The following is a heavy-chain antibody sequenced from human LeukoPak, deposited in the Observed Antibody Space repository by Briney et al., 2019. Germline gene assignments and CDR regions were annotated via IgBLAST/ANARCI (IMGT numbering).Heavy chain of an antibody. CDR2: INPNSGGT. Sequence: ASVKVSCKASGYTFTGYYIHWVRQAPGQGLEWMGWINPNSGGTKYAQNFQGRVTVTRDTSISTAYMGLSSLTSDDTAVYYCARERIVVVTLSDAVDIWGQGTMVTVSS. D-gene: IGHD2-21*02. CDR3: ARERIVVVTLSDAVDI. V-gene: IGHV1-2*02. J-gene: IGHJ3*02. CDR1: GYTFTGYY.